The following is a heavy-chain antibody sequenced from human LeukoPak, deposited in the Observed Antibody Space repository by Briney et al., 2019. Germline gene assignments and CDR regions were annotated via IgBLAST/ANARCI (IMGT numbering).Heavy chain of an antibody. CDR1: GGSISRGSYY. CDR3: ARQTFGLLYFDS. D-gene: IGHD3-10*01. V-gene: IGHV4-61*02. CDR2: IYNSGST. Sequence: SQTLSLTCIVSGGSISRGSYYWNWIRQSAGKGLEWMGRIYNSGSTNYNPSLKSRITISTDMSKNQFSLRLNSVTAADTAVYYCARQTFGLLYFDSWGQGTLLIVSS. J-gene: IGHJ4*02.